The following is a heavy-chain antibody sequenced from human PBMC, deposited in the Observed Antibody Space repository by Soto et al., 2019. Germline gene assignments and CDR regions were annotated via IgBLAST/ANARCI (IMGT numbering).Heavy chain of an antibody. V-gene: IGHV1-46*01. CDR3: TARYCVRATCAEVDY. D-gene: IGHD2-15*01. CDR1: GYTLTNYY. Sequence: QVQVVQSGAEVKKPGASVKVSCKASGYTLTNYYIHWVRQAPGQGLEWMGKINPGDGTTIYERRFQSGVTVTRATSPTPVSMALSTLESGDTAVYYCTARYCVRATCAEVDYWGQGTRVTVSS. CDR2: INPGDGTT. J-gene: IGHJ4*02.